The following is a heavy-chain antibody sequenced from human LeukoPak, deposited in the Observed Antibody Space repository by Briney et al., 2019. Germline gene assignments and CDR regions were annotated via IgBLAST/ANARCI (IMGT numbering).Heavy chain of an antibody. Sequence: ASVKVSCKASGYTFTSYGISWVRQAPGQGLEWMGWISAYNGNTNYAQKFQGRVTMTRDTSISTAYMELSRLRSDDTAVYYCARDADSFWGQGTLVTVSS. CDR2: ISAYNGNT. CDR1: GYTFTSYG. V-gene: IGHV1-18*01. D-gene: IGHD3-16*01. J-gene: IGHJ4*02. CDR3: ARDADSF.